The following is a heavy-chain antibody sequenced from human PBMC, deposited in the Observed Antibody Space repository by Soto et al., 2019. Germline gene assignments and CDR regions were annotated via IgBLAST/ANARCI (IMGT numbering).Heavy chain of an antibody. D-gene: IGHD3-10*01. J-gene: IGHJ4*02. CDR2: IYHSGST. CDR1: GGSISSSNW. V-gene: IGHV4-4*02. Sequence: LSLTCAVSGGSISSSNWWSWVRQPPGKGLEWIGEIYHSGSTNYNPSLKSRVTISVDKSKNQFSLKLNSVTAADTAVYYCAKVRESRGPQPFDYWGQGTLVTVSS. CDR3: AKVRESRGPQPFDY.